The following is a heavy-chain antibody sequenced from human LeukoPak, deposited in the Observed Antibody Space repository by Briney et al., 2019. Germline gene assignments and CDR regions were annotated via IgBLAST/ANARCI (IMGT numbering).Heavy chain of an antibody. Sequence: GASVKVSCKASGYTFTAYYMHWVRQAPGQGLEWMGWIDPDSGDTKYAQSFQGRVTMTTDTSISAVFMELSRLRSDDTAVYFCGRDRIGVAGQDYWGPGTLAIVTS. CDR3: GRDRIGVAGQDY. CDR2: IDPDSGDT. J-gene: IGHJ4*02. V-gene: IGHV1-2*02. CDR1: GYTFTAYY. D-gene: IGHD6-13*01.